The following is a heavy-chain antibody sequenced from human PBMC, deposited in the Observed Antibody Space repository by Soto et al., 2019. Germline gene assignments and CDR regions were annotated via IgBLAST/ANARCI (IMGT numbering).Heavy chain of an antibody. CDR1: GFTFSSYG. Sequence: QVQLVESGGDVVQPGRSLRLSCAASGFTFSSYGMHWVRQAPGKGLEWVAVISYDGSNKYYADSVKGRFTISRDNSKNTLYLQINSLRAEDTAVYYCAKALGYGDYWGQGTLVTVSS. V-gene: IGHV3-30*18. J-gene: IGHJ4*02. CDR3: AKALGYGDY. CDR2: ISYDGSNK. D-gene: IGHD7-27*01.